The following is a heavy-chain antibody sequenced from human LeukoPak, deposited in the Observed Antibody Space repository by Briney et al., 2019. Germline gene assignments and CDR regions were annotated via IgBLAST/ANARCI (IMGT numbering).Heavy chain of an antibody. D-gene: IGHD4-11*01. J-gene: IGHJ5*02. CDR3: ARLGGYSNYYQDNWFDP. V-gene: IGHV5-51*01. Sequence: GESLKISCKGSGYSFTSYWIGWVRQMPGKGLEWMGIIYPGDSDTRYSPSFQGQVTISADKSISTAYLQWSSLKASDTAMYYCARLGGYSNYYQDNWFDPWGQGTLVTVSS. CDR1: GYSFTSYW. CDR2: IYPGDSDT.